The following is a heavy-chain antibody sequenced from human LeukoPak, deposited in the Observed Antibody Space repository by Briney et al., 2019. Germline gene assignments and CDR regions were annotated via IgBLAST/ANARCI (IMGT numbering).Heavy chain of an antibody. CDR1: GYTFTGYY. CDR2: INPNSGGT. J-gene: IGHJ4*02. V-gene: IGHV1-2*02. D-gene: IGHD7-27*01. CDR3: ARALTGWGSVDYDY. Sequence: ASVKVSCKASGYTFTGYYMHWVRQAPGQGLEWMGWINPNSGGTNYAQKFQGRVTMTRDTSISTAYMELSRLRSDDTAVYYCARALTGWGSVDYDYWGQGTLVTVSS.